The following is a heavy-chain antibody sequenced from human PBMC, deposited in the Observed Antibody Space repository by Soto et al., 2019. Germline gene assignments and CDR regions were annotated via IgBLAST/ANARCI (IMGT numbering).Heavy chain of an antibody. J-gene: IGHJ6*02. D-gene: IGHD2-15*01. CDR2: ISYDGSNK. CDR1: GFTFSSYA. V-gene: IGHV3-30-3*01. Sequence: QVQLVESGGGVVQPGRSLRLSCAASGFTFSSYAMHWVRQAPGKGLECVAVISYDGSNKFYRDSVKGRFTISRDNSKNTLYLQINSLRYEDTAVYYCARGDREDIAVVVGARPGEYGVHVWGQGTTVTVSS. CDR3: ARGDREDIAVVVGARPGEYGVHV.